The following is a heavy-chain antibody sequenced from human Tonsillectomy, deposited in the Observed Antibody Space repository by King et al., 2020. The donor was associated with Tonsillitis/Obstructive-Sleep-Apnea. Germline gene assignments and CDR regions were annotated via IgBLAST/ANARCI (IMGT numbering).Heavy chain of an antibody. CDR2: IIPIFGTA. Sequence: QLVQSGAEVKKPGSSVKVSCKASGGTFSSYAISWVRQAPGQGLEWMGGIIPIFGTANYARKFQGRVTITADESTSTAYRELSSLRSEDTAVYYCAREAKDFWRPVLAYFDYGGQGTLVTVSS. V-gene: IGHV1-69*01. J-gene: IGHJ4*02. CDR1: GGTFSSYA. CDR3: AREAKDFWRPVLAYFDY. D-gene: IGHD3-3*01.